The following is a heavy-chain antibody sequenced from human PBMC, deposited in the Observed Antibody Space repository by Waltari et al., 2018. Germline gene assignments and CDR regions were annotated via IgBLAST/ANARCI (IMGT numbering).Heavy chain of an antibody. J-gene: IGHJ6*03. CDR2: IYPRGIT. CDR1: GGSLNGYY. D-gene: IGHD2-2*01. V-gene: IGHV4-4*07. CDR3: ARSIVVVPAANYYYYYYYMDV. Sequence: QVQLQESGPGLLKPSETLSLSCTVSGGSLNGYYWSWIRQPAGDGLEWVGRIYPRGITNYNPSLQSRVTMSVDTSRNQFSLKLTSVTGADTAIYYCARSIVVVPAANYYYYYYYMDVWGKGTTVTISS.